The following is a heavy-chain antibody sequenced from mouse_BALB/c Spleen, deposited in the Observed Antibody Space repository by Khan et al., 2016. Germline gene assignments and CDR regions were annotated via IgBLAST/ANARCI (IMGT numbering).Heavy chain of an antibody. D-gene: IGHD2-1*01. Sequence: QVQLKQSGPSLVQPSQSLSITCTVSGFSLTSYGVHWFRQSPGKGLEWLGVIWRGGSTDYNAAFMSRLSITKDNSKSQVFFKMNSLQADDSAIYYCATKTSYGNHWVFAYWGQGTLVTVSA. CDR1: GFSLTSYG. V-gene: IGHV2-5-1*01. CDR3: ATKTSYGNHWVFAY. CDR2: IWRGGST. J-gene: IGHJ3*01.